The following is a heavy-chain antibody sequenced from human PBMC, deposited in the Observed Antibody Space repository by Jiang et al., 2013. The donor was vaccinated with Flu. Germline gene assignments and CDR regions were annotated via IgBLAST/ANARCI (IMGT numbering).Heavy chain of an antibody. D-gene: IGHD6-13*01. CDR3: ARDGYSSSWYMAYYYYYGMDV. CDR2: INSDGSST. V-gene: IGHV3-74*01. J-gene: IGHJ6*02. Sequence: SCAASGFTFSSYWMHWVRQAPGKGLVWVSRINSDGSSTSYADSVKGRFTISRDNAKNTLYLQMNSLRAEDTAVYYCARDGYSSSWYMAYYYYYGMDVWGQGTTVTVSS. CDR1: GFTFSSYW.